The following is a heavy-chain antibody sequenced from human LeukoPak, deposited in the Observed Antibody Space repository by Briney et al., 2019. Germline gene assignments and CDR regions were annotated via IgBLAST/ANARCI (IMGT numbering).Heavy chain of an antibody. D-gene: IGHD4-17*01. V-gene: IGHV4-39*01. CDR1: GVSISSSNSY. CDR2: IYYSGNT. Sequence: SSETLSLTCTVSGVSISSSNSYWGWIRQPPGKGLEWIGSIYYSGNTYYNASLKSQVSISIDTSKNRFSLKLTSVTAADTAVYYCARHASGYYGDSYYFDYWGQGTLVTVSS. J-gene: IGHJ4*02. CDR3: ARHASGYYGDSYYFDY.